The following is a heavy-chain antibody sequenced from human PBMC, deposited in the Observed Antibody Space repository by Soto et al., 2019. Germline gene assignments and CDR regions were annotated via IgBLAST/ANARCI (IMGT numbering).Heavy chain of an antibody. Sequence: QVQLVQSGAEVKKPGASVKVSCKASGYTFTSYGISWVRQAPGQGLEWMGWISAYNGNTNYAQKLQGRVTMTTATSKSTAYMELRSLRSDDTAVYYCARDQVQSYYDSIRWYYFDYWGQGTLVTVSS. V-gene: IGHV1-18*01. CDR1: GYTFTSYG. CDR2: ISAYNGNT. J-gene: IGHJ4*02. CDR3: ARDQVQSYYDSIRWYYFDY. D-gene: IGHD3-22*01.